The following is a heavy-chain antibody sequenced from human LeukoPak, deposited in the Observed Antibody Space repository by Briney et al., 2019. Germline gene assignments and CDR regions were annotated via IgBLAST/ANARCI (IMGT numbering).Heavy chain of an antibody. CDR1: GGSFSGYY. CDR3: ARSRSIWSGNINYYYYYMDV. V-gene: IGHV4-34*01. D-gene: IGHD3-3*01. CDR2: ITHSEST. J-gene: IGHJ6*03. Sequence: NPSETLSLTCAVYGGSFSGYYWSWLRQPPGKGLEWIGEITHSESTNYNPSLKSRVTISVDTSKNQFSLKLSSVTAADTAVYYCARSRSIWSGNINYYYYYMDVWGKGTTVTVSS.